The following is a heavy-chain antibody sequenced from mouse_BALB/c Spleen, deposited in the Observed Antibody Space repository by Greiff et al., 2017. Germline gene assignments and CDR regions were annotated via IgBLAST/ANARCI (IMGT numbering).Heavy chain of an antibody. Sequence: ESGPGLVKPSQSLSLTCSVTGYSITSGYYWNWIRQFPGNKLEWMGYISYDGSNNYNPSLKNRISITRDTSKNQFFLKLNSVTTEDTATYYCARDPYNGSFDYWGQGTTLTVSS. CDR1: GYSITSGYY. CDR2: ISYDGSN. CDR3: ARDPYNGSFDY. J-gene: IGHJ2*01. V-gene: IGHV3-6*02. D-gene: IGHD1-1*01.